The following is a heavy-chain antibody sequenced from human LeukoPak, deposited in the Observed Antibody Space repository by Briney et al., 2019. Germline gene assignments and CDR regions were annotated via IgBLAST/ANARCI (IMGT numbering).Heavy chain of an antibody. Sequence: GGSLRLSCAASGFTFSSNWMNWVRQAPGKGLVWVSRINSDGSSRSYADSVKGRFTISRDDAKNTLYLQMNSLRAEDTAVYYCSTGAMPDSWGQGTLVTVSS. V-gene: IGHV3-74*01. D-gene: IGHD2-2*01. CDR1: GFTFSSNW. CDR2: INSDGSSR. J-gene: IGHJ4*02. CDR3: STGAMPDS.